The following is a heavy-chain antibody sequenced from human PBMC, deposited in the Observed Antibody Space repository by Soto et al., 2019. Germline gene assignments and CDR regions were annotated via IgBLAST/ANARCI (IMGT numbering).Heavy chain of an antibody. J-gene: IGHJ6*02. CDR3: AREYAAAGYYYYYGMDV. D-gene: IGHD6-13*01. CDR2: ISAYNGNT. CDR1: GYTFTSYG. V-gene: IGHV1-18*04. Sequence: QFQLVQSGAEVKKPGASVKVSCKASGYTFTSYGISWVRQAPGQGLEWMGWISAYNGNTNYAQKLQCRVTMTTDTSTSTAYMELRSLRSDDTAVYYCAREYAAAGYYYYYGMDVWGQGTTVTVSS.